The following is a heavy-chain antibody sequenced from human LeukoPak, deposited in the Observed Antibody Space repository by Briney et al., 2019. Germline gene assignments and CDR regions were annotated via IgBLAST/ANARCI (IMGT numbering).Heavy chain of an antibody. Sequence: SETLSLTCTVSGYSISSGYFWGWIRQPPGKGLEWIGSIHHSGSTRYNPSLKSRVIISVDTSKNHFSLKLTSVTAADTAIYYCAREEAIVTFGIGRSAHNWFDPWGQGTLVTVSS. CDR3: AREEAIVTFGIGRSAHNWFDP. J-gene: IGHJ5*02. V-gene: IGHV4-38-2*02. D-gene: IGHD2-15*01. CDR1: GYSISSGYF. CDR2: IHHSGST.